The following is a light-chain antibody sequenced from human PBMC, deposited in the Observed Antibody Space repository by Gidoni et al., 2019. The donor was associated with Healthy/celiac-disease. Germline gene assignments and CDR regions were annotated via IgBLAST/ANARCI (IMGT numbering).Light chain of an antibody. CDR1: SGHGRYA. V-gene: IGLV4-69*01. CDR3: QTWGTGVVV. CDR2: LSSDGSH. J-gene: IGLJ2*01. Sequence: QLVLTQSPSASASLGASVKLTCTLSSGHGRYAIAWHQQQPEKGPRYLMNLSSDGSHSKGDGIPDRFSGSSSGAERYLTISSLQSEDEADYYCQTWGTGVVVFGGGTKLTVL.